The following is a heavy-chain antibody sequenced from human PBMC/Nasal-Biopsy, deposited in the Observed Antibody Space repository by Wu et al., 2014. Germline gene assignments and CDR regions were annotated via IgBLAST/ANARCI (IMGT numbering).Heavy chain of an antibody. V-gene: IGHV2-5*02. CDR3: ARSVTTYYFDV. J-gene: IGHJ2*01. D-gene: IGHD4-11*01. CDR2: IYWDDVK. CDR1: GFSLSTNGVI. Sequence: LVKPTQTLTLTCTFSGFSLSTNGVIVGWIRQPPGKALEWLGLIYWDDVKLYSPSLKSRVSISKAISKNQVVLTVTNMDPVDSGTYYCARSVTTYYFDVWGRGTLVTVS.